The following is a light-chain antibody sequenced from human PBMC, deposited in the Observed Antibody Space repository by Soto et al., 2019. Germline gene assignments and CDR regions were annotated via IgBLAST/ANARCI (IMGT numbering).Light chain of an antibody. CDR3: QHFGGTTFT. Sequence: EVVLTQSACTLSLSPGERATLSCRASQSVSSSYLAWYQQKPGQAPRLLIYGASTRAAGIPDRFSGSGSGTDFTLTITRLEPEDSAVYYCQHFGGTTFTFGQGTRLEI. V-gene: IGKV3-20*01. J-gene: IGKJ5*01. CDR2: GAS. CDR1: QSVSSSY.